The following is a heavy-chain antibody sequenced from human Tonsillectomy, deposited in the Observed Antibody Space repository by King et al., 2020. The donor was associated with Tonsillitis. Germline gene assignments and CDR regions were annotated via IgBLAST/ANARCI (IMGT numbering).Heavy chain of an antibody. J-gene: IGHJ2*01. Sequence: VQLQESGPGRVKPSETLSLPCTGSGGSISSYYWSWIRQPPGKGLEWIGCIYYSGSPNYNPPLKSRVTIALDTAKNQFSLKLSPVTAADTAVYYWARDPSGGYNAGYWYFDLWGRGTLVSVSA. V-gene: IGHV4-59*01. CDR2: IYYSGSP. CDR1: GGSISSYY. D-gene: IGHD3-9*01. CDR3: ARDPSGGYNAGYWYFDL.